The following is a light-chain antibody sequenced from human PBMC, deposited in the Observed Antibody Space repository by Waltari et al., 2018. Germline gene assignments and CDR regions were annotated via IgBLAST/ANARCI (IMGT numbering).Light chain of an antibody. CDR2: AAS. CDR1: QGIRND. J-gene: IGKJ1*01. Sequence: AIQMTHSPSSRSASVGDRVTITCRASQGIRNDLNWYQQKPGKAPKLLIYAASILESGVPSRFSGSGSGTDFTLTISSLQPEDFATYYCLQENNYPQTFGQGTKVEIK. V-gene: IGKV1-6*01. CDR3: LQENNYPQT.